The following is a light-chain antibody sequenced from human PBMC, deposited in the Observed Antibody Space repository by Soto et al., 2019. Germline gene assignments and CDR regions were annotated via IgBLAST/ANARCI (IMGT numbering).Light chain of an antibody. CDR2: EGS. CDR3: CSYAGVAEL. J-gene: IGLJ1*01. Sequence: QSALTQPASVSGSPGQSITISCTGTSSDVGSYNLVSWYQQHPGKAPKLMIYEGSKRPSGVSNRFSGSKSGNTASLTISGLQAEDEADYYCCSYAGVAELFGTGTKVTVL. V-gene: IGLV2-23*01. CDR1: SSDVGSYNL.